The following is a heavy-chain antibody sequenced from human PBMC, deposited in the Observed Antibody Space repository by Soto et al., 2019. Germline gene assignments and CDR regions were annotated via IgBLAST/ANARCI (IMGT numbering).Heavy chain of an antibody. CDR3: AKARFWSGYDPTGGGMDV. CDR1: GFTFSSFA. D-gene: IGHD3-3*01. V-gene: IGHV3-23*01. Sequence: EVQLLESGGGLVQPGGSLRLSCAASGFTFSSFAMNWVRQAPGKGLEWVSSISDSGVSTYYADSVKGRCTISRDNYKNTLYLQMNSLRAEDTAVYYCAKARFWSGYDPTGGGMDVWGQGTTVTVSS. CDR2: ISDSGVST. J-gene: IGHJ6*02.